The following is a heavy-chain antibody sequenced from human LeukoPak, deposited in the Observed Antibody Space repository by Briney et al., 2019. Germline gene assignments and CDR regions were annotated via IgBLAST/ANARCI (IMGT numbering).Heavy chain of an antibody. CDR2: IIPIFGTA. D-gene: IGHD6-6*01. V-gene: IGHV1-69*06. J-gene: IGHJ6*03. CDR1: GGTFSSYA. CDR3: AIYSSSSPYYYYYDFMDV. Sequence: ASVTVSRKASGGTFSSYAISWVRQAPGQGRAWMGRIIPIFGTANYAHKFQGRVTITADKSTSTAYMELSSLRSEDTAVYYCAIYSSSSPYYYYYDFMDVWGKGTTVTVSS.